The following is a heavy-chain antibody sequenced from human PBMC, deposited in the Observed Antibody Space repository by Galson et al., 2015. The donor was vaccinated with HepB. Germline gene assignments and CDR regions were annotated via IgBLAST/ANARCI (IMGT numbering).Heavy chain of an antibody. CDR3: ARAWRGSYPIYYYYYMDV. J-gene: IGHJ6*03. V-gene: IGHV3-11*01. CDR2: ISSSGSTI. D-gene: IGHD1-26*01. Sequence: SLRLSCAASGFTFSDYYMSWIRQAPGKGLEWVSYISSSGSTIYYADSVKGRFTISRDTAKNSLYLQMNSLRAEDTAVHYCARAWRGSYPIYYYYYMDVWGKGTTVTVAS. CDR1: GFTFSDYY.